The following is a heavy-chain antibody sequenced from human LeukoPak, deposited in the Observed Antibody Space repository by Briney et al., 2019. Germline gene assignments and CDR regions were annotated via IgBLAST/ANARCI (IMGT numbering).Heavy chain of an antibody. D-gene: IGHD3-10*01. CDR2: IYYSGST. CDR1: GGSISSYY. CDR3: ARTVYYYGSGSYSY. J-gene: IGHJ4*02. V-gene: IGHV4-59*12. Sequence: SETLSLTCTVSGGSISSYYWSWIRQPPGKGLEWIGYIYYSGSTNYNPSLKSRVTISVDTSKNQFSLKLSSVTAADTAVYYCARTVYYYGSGSYSYWGQGTLVTVSS.